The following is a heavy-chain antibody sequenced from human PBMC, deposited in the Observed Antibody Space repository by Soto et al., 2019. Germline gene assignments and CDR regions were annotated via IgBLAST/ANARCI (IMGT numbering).Heavy chain of an antibody. V-gene: IGHV1-18*04. D-gene: IGHD3-22*01. CDR3: ARDVYYHDSSGYYYNYY. Sequence: ASVKVSCKASGYTFTSYGISWVRQAPGQGLEWMGWISAYNGNTNYAQKLQGRVTMTTDTSTSTAYMELRSLRSDDTAVYYCARDVYYHDSSGYYYNYYWGQGTLVTVSS. J-gene: IGHJ4*02. CDR1: GYTFTSYG. CDR2: ISAYNGNT.